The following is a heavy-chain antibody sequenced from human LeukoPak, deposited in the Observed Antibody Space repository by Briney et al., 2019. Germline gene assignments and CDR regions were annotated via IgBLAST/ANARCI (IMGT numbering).Heavy chain of an antibody. CDR1: GGSISSYY. J-gene: IGHJ5*02. V-gene: IGHV4-4*07. D-gene: IGHD6-19*01. CDR2: IYTSGST. CDR3: AGKAVAGYGNWFDP. Sequence: SETLSLTCTVSGGSISSYYWSWIRQPAGKGLEWIGRIYTSGSTNYNPSLKSRVTMSVDTSKNQFSLKLSSVTAADTAVYYCAGKAVAGYGNWFDPWGQGTLVTVSS.